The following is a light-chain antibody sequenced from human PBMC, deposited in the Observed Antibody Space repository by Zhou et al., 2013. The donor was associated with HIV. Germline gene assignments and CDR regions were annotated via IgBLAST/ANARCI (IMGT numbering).Light chain of an antibody. CDR1: SSDIGDYNY. CDR2: DVT. CDR3: SSYNRITLXV. Sequence: QSALTQPASVSGSPGQSITISCTGTSSDIGDYNYVSWYQQHPGKAPKLIIFDVTNRPSGVSNRFSGSKSGNTASLTISGLQAEDEADYYCSSYNRITLXVFGTGTKVTVL. V-gene: IGLV2-14*03. J-gene: IGLJ1*01.